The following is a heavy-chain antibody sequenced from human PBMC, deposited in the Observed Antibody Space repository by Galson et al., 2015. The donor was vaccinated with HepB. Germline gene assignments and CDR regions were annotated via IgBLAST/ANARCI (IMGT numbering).Heavy chain of an antibody. D-gene: IGHD3-16*01. CDR1: GFTFSSYS. V-gene: IGHV3-21*01. Sequence: SLRLSCAASGFTFSSYSMNWVRQAPGKGLEWVSSISSSSSYIYYADSVKGRFTISRDNAKNSLYLQMNSRRDEDTAGYYCARGGGSPSYYFDYWCQGTLVTVSS. J-gene: IGHJ4*02. CDR2: ISSSSSYI. CDR3: ARGGGSPSYYFDY.